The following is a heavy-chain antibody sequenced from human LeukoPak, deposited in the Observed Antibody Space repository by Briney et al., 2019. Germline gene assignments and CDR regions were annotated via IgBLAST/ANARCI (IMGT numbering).Heavy chain of an antibody. CDR1: GFTFSSYG. Sequence: GGSLRLSCAASGFTFSSYGMHWVRQAPGKGLEWVALISYDGGSKYYADSVKGRFTISRDNSKNSLYLQMNSLRAEDTAVYYCAKGGDHWGQGTLVTVSS. CDR2: ISYDGGSK. J-gene: IGHJ4*02. V-gene: IGHV3-33*05. CDR3: AKGGDH. D-gene: IGHD3-16*01.